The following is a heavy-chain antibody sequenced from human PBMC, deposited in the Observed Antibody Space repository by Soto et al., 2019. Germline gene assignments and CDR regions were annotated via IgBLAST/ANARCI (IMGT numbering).Heavy chain of an antibody. V-gene: IGHV3-48*02. CDR3: ARDGVRYFDWLPTGAVYGMDV. CDR2: ISSSSSTI. J-gene: IGHJ6*02. D-gene: IGHD3-9*01. Sequence: GRSLRLSCAASGFTFSSYSMNWVLQAPGKRLAWVSYISSSSSTIYYADSVKGRFTISRDNAKNSLYLQMNSLRDEDTAVYYCARDGVRYFDWLPTGAVYGMDVWGQGTTVTVSS. CDR1: GFTFSSYS.